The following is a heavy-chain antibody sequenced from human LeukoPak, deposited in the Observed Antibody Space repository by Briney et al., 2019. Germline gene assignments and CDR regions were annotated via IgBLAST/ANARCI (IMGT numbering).Heavy chain of an antibody. CDR2: IYYSGST. CDR1: GGSISSGGYY. J-gene: IGHJ6*02. CDR3: ARDPKPAFYYGSGSYEDYYYYGMDV. Sequence: SETLSLTCTVSGGSISSGGYYWSWIRQPPGKGLEWIGYIYYSGSTNYNPSLKSRVTISVDTSKNQFSLKLSSVTAADTAVYYCARDPKPAFYYGSGSYEDYYYYGMDVWGQGTTVTVSS. V-gene: IGHV4-61*08. D-gene: IGHD3-10*01.